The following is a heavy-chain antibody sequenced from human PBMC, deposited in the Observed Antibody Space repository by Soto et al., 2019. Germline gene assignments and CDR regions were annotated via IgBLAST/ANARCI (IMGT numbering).Heavy chain of an antibody. J-gene: IGHJ5*02. V-gene: IGHV4-34*01. Sequence: SETLSLTCAVYGGSFSVYYWSWIRHPPGKGLEWIGEINHSGSTNYNPSLKSRVTISVDTSKNQFSLKLSSVTAADTAVYYCARVSITMVRGINWFDPWGQGTLVTVSS. D-gene: IGHD3-10*01. CDR3: ARVSITMVRGINWFDP. CDR2: INHSGST. CDR1: GGSFSVYY.